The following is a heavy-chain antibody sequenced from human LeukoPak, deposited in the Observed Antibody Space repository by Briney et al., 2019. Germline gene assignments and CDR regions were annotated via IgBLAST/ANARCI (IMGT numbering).Heavy chain of an antibody. CDR2: ISASGAST. V-gene: IGHV3-23*01. CDR1: GFTFSSYA. D-gene: IGHD2-2*01. Sequence: PGGSLRLSCAASGFTFSSYAVSWVRQAPGKGLEWVSTISASGASTYYADSVTGRFTISRDNSKNTLYLQMNSLRGEDTAVYYCAARGGYCVCASCYADYWGRGTLVTVSS. J-gene: IGHJ4*02. CDR3: AARGGYCVCASCYADY.